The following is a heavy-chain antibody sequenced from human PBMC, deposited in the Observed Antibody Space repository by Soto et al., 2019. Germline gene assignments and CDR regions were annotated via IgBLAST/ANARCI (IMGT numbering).Heavy chain of an antibody. V-gene: IGHV3-74*01. CDR1: GFVFTNFW. CDR2: IDTSGHST. D-gene: IGHD6-13*01. Sequence: PGGSRRLSCEASGFVFTNFWMHWVRHVPGKGLVWVARIDTSGHSTNYAESVKGRFTISRGNAKNTVSLQMNSLRVEDTGVYYCAKDSWYFDLWSQGSQVTVSS. CDR3: AKDSWYFDL. J-gene: IGHJ4*02.